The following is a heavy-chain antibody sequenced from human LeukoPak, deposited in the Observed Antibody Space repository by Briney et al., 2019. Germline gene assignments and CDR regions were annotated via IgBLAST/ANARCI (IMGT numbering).Heavy chain of an antibody. Sequence: GASVKVSCKASGGTFSSYAISWVRQAPGQGLEWMGGIIPIFGTANYAQKFQGRVTITADESTSTAYMELSSLRSDDTAVYYCAKILGYSSGWYYFDYWGQGTLVTVSS. V-gene: IGHV1-69*13. CDR3: AKILGYSSGWYYFDY. CDR1: GGTFSSYA. CDR2: IIPIFGTA. J-gene: IGHJ4*02. D-gene: IGHD6-19*01.